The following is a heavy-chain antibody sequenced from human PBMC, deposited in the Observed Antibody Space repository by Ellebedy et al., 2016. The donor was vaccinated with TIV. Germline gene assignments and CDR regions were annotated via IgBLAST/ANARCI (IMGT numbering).Heavy chain of an antibody. D-gene: IGHD6-19*01. CDR3: ARDPIIAVAGTVWFDP. CDR2: ISAYNGNT. Sequence: AASVKVSCKASGYTFTSYGISWVRQAPGQGLEWMGWISAYNGNTNYAQKLQGRVTMTTDTSTSTAYMELRSLRSDDTAVYYCARDPIIAVAGTVWFDPWGQGTLVTVSS. CDR1: GYTFTSYG. J-gene: IGHJ5*02. V-gene: IGHV1-18*01.